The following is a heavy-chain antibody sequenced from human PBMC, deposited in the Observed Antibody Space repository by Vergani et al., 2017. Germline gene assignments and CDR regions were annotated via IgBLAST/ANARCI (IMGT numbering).Heavy chain of an antibody. Sequence: EVQLLESGGGLVQPGGSLRLSCAASGFTFSSYAMSWVRQAPGKGLEWVSAIRGSGGSTYYADSVKGRFTISRDNSKNTLYLQMNSLRAEDTAVYYCAKDHYGDYVLPSDYWGQGTLVTVSS. CDR2: IRGSGGST. V-gene: IGHV3-23*01. CDR3: AKDHYGDYVLPSDY. D-gene: IGHD4-17*01. J-gene: IGHJ4*02. CDR1: GFTFSSYA.